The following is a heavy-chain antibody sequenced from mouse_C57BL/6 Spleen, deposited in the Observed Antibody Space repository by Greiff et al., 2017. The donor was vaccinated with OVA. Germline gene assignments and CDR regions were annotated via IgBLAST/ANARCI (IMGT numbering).Heavy chain of an antibody. CDR2: ISYDGSN. Sequence: VQLQQSGPGLVKPSQSLSLTCSVTGYSITSGYYWNWIRQFPGNKLEWMGYISYDGSNNYNPSLKNRISITRDTSKNQFFLKLNSVTTEDTATYYCADYYGSSPWFAYWGQGTLVTVSA. D-gene: IGHD1-1*01. CDR1: GYSITSGYY. V-gene: IGHV3-6*01. J-gene: IGHJ3*01. CDR3: ADYYGSSPWFAY.